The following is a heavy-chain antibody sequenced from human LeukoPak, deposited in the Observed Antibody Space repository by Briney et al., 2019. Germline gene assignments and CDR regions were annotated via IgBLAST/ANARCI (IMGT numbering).Heavy chain of an antibody. D-gene: IGHD4-17*01. Sequence: GGSLRLSCAASGFTFSSYAMSWVRQAPGKGLEWVSVIYSGGSTYYADSVKGRFTISRDNSKNTLYLQMNSLRAEDTAVYYCARVSAYGDYLLGAFDIWGQGTMVTVSS. CDR3: ARVSAYGDYLLGAFDI. CDR1: GFTFSSYA. CDR2: IYSGGST. V-gene: IGHV3-66*01. J-gene: IGHJ3*02.